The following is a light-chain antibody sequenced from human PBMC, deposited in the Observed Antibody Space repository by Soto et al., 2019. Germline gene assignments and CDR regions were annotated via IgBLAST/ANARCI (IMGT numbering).Light chain of an antibody. CDR3: SSYTGSSSVI. CDR2: DVS. V-gene: IGLV2-14*03. J-gene: IGLJ2*01. Sequence: QSALTQPASVSGSPGQSITISCTGTGSDVGGYNYVSWYQQHPGKAPKLIIYDVSNRPSGVSYRFSGSKSGNTASLTISGLQAEDETDYYCSSYTGSSSVIFGGGTKVTVL. CDR1: GSDVGGYNY.